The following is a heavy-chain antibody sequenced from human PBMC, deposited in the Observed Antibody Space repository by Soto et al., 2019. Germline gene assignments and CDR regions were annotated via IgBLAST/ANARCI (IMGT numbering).Heavy chain of an antibody. D-gene: IGHD2-2*01. V-gene: IGHV3-74*01. Sequence: GGPLRLSCAASGFTFSKWWMHWVRQAPGKGLEWLSRINSDGSDTTYADSVKGRFTTSRDNAKNTLYLQMSSLRAEDTAVYYCVRGVTVSCLFDYWGQGT. CDR1: GFTFSKWW. CDR2: INSDGSDT. CDR3: VRGVTVSCLFDY. J-gene: IGHJ4*02.